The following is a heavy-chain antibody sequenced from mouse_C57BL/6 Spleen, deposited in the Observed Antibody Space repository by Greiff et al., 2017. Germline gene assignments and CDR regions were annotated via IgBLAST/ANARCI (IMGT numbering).Heavy chain of an antibody. CDR1: GFTFSDYG. Sequence: EVKLVESGGGLVKPGGSLKLSCAASGFTFSDYGMHWVRQAPEKGLEWVAYISSGSSTIYYADTVKGRFTISRDNAKNTLFLQMTSLRSEDTAMYYCARPHGYGSSYWAMDYWGQGTSVTVSS. J-gene: IGHJ4*01. CDR2: ISSGSSTI. D-gene: IGHD1-1*01. CDR3: ARPHGYGSSYWAMDY. V-gene: IGHV5-17*01.